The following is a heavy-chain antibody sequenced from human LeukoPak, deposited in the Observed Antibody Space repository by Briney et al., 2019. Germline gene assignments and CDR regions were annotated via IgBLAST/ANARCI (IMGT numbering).Heavy chain of an antibody. CDR2: IRSSGSGGST. CDR3: AKDIRGGCYLCAFDI. D-gene: IGHD2-15*01. V-gene: IGHV3-23*01. J-gene: IGHJ3*02. CDR1: GFPFSDYY. Sequence: GGSLRLSCAASGFPFSDYYMSWIRQAPGKGLEWVSVIRSSGSGGSTYYADSVKGRFTISRDNSKNTLYLQMNSLRAEDTAVYYCAKDIRGGCYLCAFDIWGQGTRVTVSS.